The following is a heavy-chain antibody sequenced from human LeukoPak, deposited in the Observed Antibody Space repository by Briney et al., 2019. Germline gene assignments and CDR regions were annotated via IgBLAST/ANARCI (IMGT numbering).Heavy chain of an antibody. Sequence: VASVKVSCKASGGTFSSYAISWVRQAPGQGLEWMGWINPNSGGTNYAQKFQGRVTMTRDTSISTAYMELSRLRSDDTAVYYCAGGRSIADYFDYWGQGTLVTVSS. CDR3: AGGRSIADYFDY. CDR2: INPNSGGT. D-gene: IGHD6-6*01. J-gene: IGHJ4*02. V-gene: IGHV1-2*02. CDR1: GGTFSSYA.